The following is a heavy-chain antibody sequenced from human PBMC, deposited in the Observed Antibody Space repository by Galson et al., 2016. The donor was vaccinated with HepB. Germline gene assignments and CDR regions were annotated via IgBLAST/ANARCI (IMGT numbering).Heavy chain of an antibody. V-gene: IGHV1-58*01. CDR3: EADSSLGAFDI. Sequence: AQKFQASVTITRDMSTSTAYLELSSLRSEDTAVYYCEADSSLGAFDIWGQGTLVTVSS. J-gene: IGHJ3*02. D-gene: IGHD7-27*01.